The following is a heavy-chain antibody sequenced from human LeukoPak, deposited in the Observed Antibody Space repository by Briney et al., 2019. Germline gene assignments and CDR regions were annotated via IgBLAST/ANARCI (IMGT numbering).Heavy chain of an antibody. CDR2: IIPIFGTA. J-gene: IGHJ4*02. CDR3: ASTGLNVVVPAAMGYFDY. Sequence: ASVKVSCKASGGTFSSYAISWVRQAPGQGLEWMGGIIPIFGTANYAQKFQGRVTITADESTSTAYMELSSLRSEDTAVYYCASTGLNVVVPAAMGYFDYWGQGTLVTVSS. CDR1: GGTFSSYA. V-gene: IGHV1-69*01. D-gene: IGHD2-2*01.